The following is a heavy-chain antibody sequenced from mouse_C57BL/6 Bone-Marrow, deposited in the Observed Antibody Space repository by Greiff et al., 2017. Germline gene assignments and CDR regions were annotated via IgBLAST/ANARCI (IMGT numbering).Heavy chain of an antibody. D-gene: IGHD1-1*01. J-gene: IGHJ2*01. Sequence: QVQLQQPGAELVRPGSSVKLSCKASGYTFTSYWMHWVKQRPIQGLEWIGNIDPSDSETHYNQKFKDKATLTVDKSSSTAYMQLSSLTSEDSAVYYCARSRVLLRYPLDYWGKAPLSQSPQ. V-gene: IGHV1-52*01. CDR1: GYTFTSYW. CDR3: ARSRVLLRYPLDY. CDR2: IDPSDSET.